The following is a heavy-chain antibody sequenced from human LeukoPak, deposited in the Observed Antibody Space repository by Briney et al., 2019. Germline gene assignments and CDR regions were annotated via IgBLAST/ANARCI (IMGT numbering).Heavy chain of an antibody. Sequence: ASVKVSCRASGYTFTSYYMHWLRQAPGQGLEWMGIINPSGGATSYAQKFQDRVTLTRDTSTSTVHMELTSLRSEDTAVYYCARGKDTVMGNRNFFDYWGQGTLVTVSS. CDR3: ARGKDTVMGNRNFFDY. V-gene: IGHV1-46*01. CDR1: GYTFTSYY. D-gene: IGHD5-18*01. CDR2: INPSGGAT. J-gene: IGHJ4*02.